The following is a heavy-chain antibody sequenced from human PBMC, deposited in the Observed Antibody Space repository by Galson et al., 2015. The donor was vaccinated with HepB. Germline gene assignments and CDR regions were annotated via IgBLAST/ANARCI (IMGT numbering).Heavy chain of an antibody. V-gene: IGHV1-46*01. CDR1: GYTFTSYY. Sequence: SVKVSCKASGYTFTSYYMHWVRQAPGQGLEWVGIINPSGGSTSYAQKFQGRVTMTRDTSTSTVYMELSSLRSEDTAVYYCATHSPTYYYDSSGYYPNPYFDYWGQGTLVTVSS. CDR3: ATHSPTYYYDSSGYYPNPYFDY. J-gene: IGHJ4*02. CDR2: INPSGGST. D-gene: IGHD3-22*01.